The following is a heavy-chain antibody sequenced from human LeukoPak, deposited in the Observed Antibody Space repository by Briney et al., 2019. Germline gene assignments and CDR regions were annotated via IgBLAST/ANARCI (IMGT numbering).Heavy chain of an antibody. CDR2: FDPEDGET. CDR1: GYTLTKLS. CDR3: ATLANSITIFGVVTFDY. Sequence: ASLKVSCKVSGYTLTKLSMHWVRQAPGKGLEWMGGFDPEDGETIYAQKFQGRVTMTEDTPTDTAYMELSSLRSEDTAVYYCATLANSITIFGVVTFDYWGQGTLVTVSS. V-gene: IGHV1-24*01. J-gene: IGHJ4*02. D-gene: IGHD3-3*01.